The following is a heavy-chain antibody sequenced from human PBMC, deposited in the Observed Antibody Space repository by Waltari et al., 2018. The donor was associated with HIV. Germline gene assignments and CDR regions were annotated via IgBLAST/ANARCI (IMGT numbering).Heavy chain of an antibody. Sequence: QVQLDESGGGVVQSGRSLILTCVACGFNFSTLGLHWVHQAPGRGLEWVAVISYDGHNKQYADSVKGRFTISRDNSNSTLFLQMSSLRPDDTTVYFCAKDLVTRAFFYFYGMHVWGQGTTVTVSS. CDR3: AKDLVTRAFFYFYGMHV. D-gene: IGHD3-10*01. CDR2: ISYDGHNK. V-gene: IGHV3-30*18. J-gene: IGHJ6*02. CDR1: GFNFSTLG.